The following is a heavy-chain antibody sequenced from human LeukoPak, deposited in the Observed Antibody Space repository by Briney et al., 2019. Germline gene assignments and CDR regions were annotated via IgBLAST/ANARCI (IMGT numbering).Heavy chain of an antibody. Sequence: ASVQVSCKASGYTFTSYGISWVRQAPGQGLEWMGWISAYNGNTNYAQKLQGRVTMTTDTSTSTAYMELRSLRSDDTAVYYCARDLEYSSSFYYYGMDVWGQGTTVTVSS. V-gene: IGHV1-18*01. D-gene: IGHD6-6*01. CDR3: ARDLEYSSSFYYYGMDV. CDR2: ISAYNGNT. J-gene: IGHJ6*02. CDR1: GYTFTSYG.